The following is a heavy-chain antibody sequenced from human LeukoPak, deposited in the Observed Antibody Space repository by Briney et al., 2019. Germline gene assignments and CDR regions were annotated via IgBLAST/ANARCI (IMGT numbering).Heavy chain of an antibody. D-gene: IGHD3-10*01. V-gene: IGHV1-69*06. J-gene: IGHJ4*02. CDR3: ATSITMIRGVIYRGFDF. CDR2: FIPIFGTS. CDR1: GGTFSSYT. Sequence: SVKVSCKSSGGTFSSYTIIWVRQAPGQGLEWMGVFIPIFGTSNYAPKFQGRVTITADKSTSTAYMDLSSLKSDDTAVYYCATSITMIRGVIYRGFDFWGQGTLVTVSS.